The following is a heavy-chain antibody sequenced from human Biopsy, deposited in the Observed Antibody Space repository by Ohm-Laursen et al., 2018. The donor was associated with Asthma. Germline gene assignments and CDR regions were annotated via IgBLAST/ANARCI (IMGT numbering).Heavy chain of an antibody. Sequence: ASVKVSCKPSGYNFISCAIHWVRQAPGQRLEWMVLVNTGNGDTKYSQKFQGRVTITRDTSASTAYMELRSLRSEDTATYYCARTYYDFLTGQVKDVFGVWGQGTMVTVSS. CDR2: VNTGNGDT. D-gene: IGHD3-9*01. CDR3: ARTYYDFLTGQVKDVFGV. CDR1: GYNFISCA. J-gene: IGHJ3*01. V-gene: IGHV1-3*04.